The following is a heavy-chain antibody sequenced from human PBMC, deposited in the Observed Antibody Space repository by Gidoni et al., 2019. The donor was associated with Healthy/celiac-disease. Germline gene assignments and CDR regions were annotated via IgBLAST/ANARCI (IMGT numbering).Heavy chain of an antibody. V-gene: IGHV4-34*01. CDR2: INHSGST. CDR1: GGSFSGYY. J-gene: IGHJ5*02. CDR3: ARLRRIAVAGTREYNWFDP. Sequence: QVQLQQWGAGLLKPSETLSPTCAVYGGSFSGYYWSWIRQPPEKGLEWTGEINHSGSTNYNPSLKSRVTISVDTSKNQFSLKLSSVTAADTAVYYCARLRRIAVAGTREYNWFDPWGQGTLVTVSS. D-gene: IGHD6-19*01.